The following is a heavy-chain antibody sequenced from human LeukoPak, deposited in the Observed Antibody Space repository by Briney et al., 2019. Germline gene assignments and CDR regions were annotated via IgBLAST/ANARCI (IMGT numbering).Heavy chain of an antibody. V-gene: IGHV3-33*01. J-gene: IGHJ4*02. CDR3: ARAAVYSSSSYYFDY. Sequence: PGGSLRLSCAASGFTFSSYGMHWVRQAPGKGLEWVAVIWYDGSNKYYADSVKGRFTIFRDNSKNTLYLQMNSLRAEDTAVYYCARAAVYSSSSYYFDYWGQGTLVTVSS. CDR1: GFTFSSYG. CDR2: IWYDGSNK. D-gene: IGHD6-13*01.